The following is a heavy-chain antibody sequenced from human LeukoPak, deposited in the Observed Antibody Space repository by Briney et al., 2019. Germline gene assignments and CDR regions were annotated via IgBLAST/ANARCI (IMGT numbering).Heavy chain of an antibody. Sequence: GASLRLSCAASGFTFASYAMHWLRPAPGKGLEWVAVQSSDGSDKFYAASVRGRFTISRDNSKHTLFLQMSSLRAEDTAVYYCARVLTTKQLLFDAFDVWGQGTMVTVSS. D-gene: IGHD6-6*01. CDR3: ARVLTTKQLLFDAFDV. CDR1: GFTFASYA. J-gene: IGHJ3*01. CDR2: QSSDGSDK. V-gene: IGHV3-30*15.